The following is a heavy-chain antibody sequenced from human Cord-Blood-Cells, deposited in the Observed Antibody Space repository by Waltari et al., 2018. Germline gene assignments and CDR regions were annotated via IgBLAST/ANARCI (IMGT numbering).Heavy chain of an antibody. Sequence: QVQLVQSGAEVKKPGASVKVSCKVSGYTLTELSMHWVRQAHGKGLEWMGGVGPEGGETIYAKKFQGRVTMTEDTSTDTAYMELSSLRSEDTAVYYCATLGYCSSTSCYFGMDVWGQGTTVTVSS. CDR2: VGPEGGET. CDR1: GYTLTELS. V-gene: IGHV1-24*01. CDR3: ATLGYCSSTSCYFGMDV. J-gene: IGHJ6*02. D-gene: IGHD2-2*01.